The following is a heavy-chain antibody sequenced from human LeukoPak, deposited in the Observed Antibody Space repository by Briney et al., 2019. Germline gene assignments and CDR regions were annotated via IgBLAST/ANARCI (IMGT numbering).Heavy chain of an antibody. CDR1: GFAFSSYA. J-gene: IGHJ4*02. D-gene: IGHD3-22*01. CDR3: AKDNYYDSSGYSYFDY. V-gene: IGHV3-23*01. CDR2: NSGSGGST. Sequence: GGSLRLSGAASGFAFSSYAMSWVRQAPGKGLEWVSANSGSGGSTYYADSVKGRFTISRDNSKNTLYLQMNSLRAEDTAVYYCAKDNYYDSSGYSYFDYWGQGTLVTVSS.